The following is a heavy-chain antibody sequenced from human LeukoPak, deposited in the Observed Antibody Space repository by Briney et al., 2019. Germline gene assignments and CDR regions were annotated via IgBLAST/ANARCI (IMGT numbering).Heavy chain of an antibody. Sequence: SETLSLTCGVYGGSFSGYYWRWIRQPPGKGLEWIGEINHSGSTNYNPSLKSRVTISVDTSKNQFSLKLSSVTAADTAVYYCARVVTMVRGVIRYFQHWGQGTLVTVSS. CDR1: GGSFSGYY. CDR3: ARVVTMVRGVIRYFQH. CDR2: INHSGST. D-gene: IGHD3-10*01. V-gene: IGHV4-34*01. J-gene: IGHJ1*01.